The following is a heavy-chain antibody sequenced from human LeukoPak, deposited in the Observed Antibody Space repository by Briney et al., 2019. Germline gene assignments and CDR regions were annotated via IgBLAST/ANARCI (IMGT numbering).Heavy chain of an antibody. Sequence: PSETLSLTCAVSGGSISSSNWWSWIRQPPGKGLEWFGEIYHSGSTNYNPSLKSRVTISVDKSKTQFSLKLSSVTAADTAVYYCARARSYYYYYYYMDVWGKGTTVSISS. CDR3: ARARSYYYYYYYMDV. J-gene: IGHJ6*03. CDR2: IYHSGST. CDR1: GGSISSSNW. D-gene: IGHD6-6*01. V-gene: IGHV4-4*02.